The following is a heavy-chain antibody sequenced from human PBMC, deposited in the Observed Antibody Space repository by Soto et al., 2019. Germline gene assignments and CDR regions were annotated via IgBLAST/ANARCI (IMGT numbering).Heavy chain of an antibody. D-gene: IGHD2-21*02. CDR1: GGTFSSYA. Sequence: GASVKVSCKASGGTFSSYAISWVRQAPGQGLEWMGGIIPIFGTANYAQKSQGRVTITADKSTSTAYMELSSLRSEDTAVYYCARSLDTAYYGMDVWGQGTTVTVSS. V-gene: IGHV1-69*06. CDR3: ARSLDTAYYGMDV. J-gene: IGHJ6*02. CDR2: IIPIFGTA.